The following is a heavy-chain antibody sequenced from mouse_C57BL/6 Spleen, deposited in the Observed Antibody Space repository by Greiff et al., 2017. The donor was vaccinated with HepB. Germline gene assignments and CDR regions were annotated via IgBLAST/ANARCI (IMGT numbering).Heavy chain of an antibody. J-gene: IGHJ4*01. CDR1: GYAFSSYW. V-gene: IGHV1-80*01. D-gene: IGHD2-3*01. CDR2: IYPGDGDT. Sequence: QVQLQQSGAELVKPGASVKISCKASGYAFSSYWMNWVKQRPGKGLEWIGQIYPGDGDTNYNGKFKGKATLTADKPSSTAYMQLSSLTSGDSAVYFCGRGGLLGAIEYWGQGTSVTVSS. CDR3: GRGGLLGAIEY.